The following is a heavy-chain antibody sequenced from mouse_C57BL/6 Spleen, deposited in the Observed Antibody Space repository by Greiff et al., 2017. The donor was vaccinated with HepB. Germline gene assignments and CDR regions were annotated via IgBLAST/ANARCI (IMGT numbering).Heavy chain of an antibody. CDR1: GYTFTEYT. J-gene: IGHJ4*01. Sequence: QVHVKQSGAELVKPGASVKLSCKASGYTFTEYTIHWVKQRSGQGLEWIGWFYPGSGSIKYNEKFKDKATLTADKSSSTVYMGLSRLTSEDAAVCFCGRNEGDSNYVDYWGQGTSVTVSS. V-gene: IGHV1-62-2*01. D-gene: IGHD2-5*01. CDR3: GRNEGDSNYVDY. CDR2: FYPGSGSI.